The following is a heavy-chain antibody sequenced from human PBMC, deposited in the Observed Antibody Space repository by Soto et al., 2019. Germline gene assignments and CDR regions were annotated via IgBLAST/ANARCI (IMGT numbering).Heavy chain of an antibody. V-gene: IGHV4-59*01. CDR3: ARAPRIAAAGDPNFDY. CDR1: GGSISSYY. CDR2: IYYSGST. J-gene: IGHJ4*02. Sequence: SETLSLTCTVSGGSISSYYWSWIRQPPGKGLEWIGYIYYSGSTNYNPSLKSRVTISVDTSKNQFSLKLSSVTAADTAVYYCARAPRIAAAGDPNFDYWGQGTLVTVSS. D-gene: IGHD6-13*01.